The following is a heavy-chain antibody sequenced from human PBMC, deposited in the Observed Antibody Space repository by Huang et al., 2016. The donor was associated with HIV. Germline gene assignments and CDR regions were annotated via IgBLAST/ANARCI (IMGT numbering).Heavy chain of an antibody. CDR2: MSGSSSII. D-gene: IGHD6-13*01. CDR1: GFTFSNYN. V-gene: IGHV3-48*02. Sequence: EVQLVESGGGLVQPGGSLSLSCAASGFTFSNYNMNWVRQSPGKGREWVSYMSGSSSIIYYADSLKGRFTISRDNAKNSLYLQMNSLRDEDTAVYYCARDDFAAAGTVGAFDIWGQGTMVTVSS. CDR3: ARDDFAAAGTVGAFDI. J-gene: IGHJ3*02.